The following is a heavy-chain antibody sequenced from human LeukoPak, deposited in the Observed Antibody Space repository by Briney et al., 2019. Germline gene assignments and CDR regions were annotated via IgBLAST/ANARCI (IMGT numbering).Heavy chain of an antibody. D-gene: IGHD6-13*01. Sequence: SQTLSLTCPVYSGSLAVYYCSWIRQPPGKWREWNGEINHSVSTNYNPSLKSRVTISVDTSKNQFSLELSSVTAADTAVYYCARRGWYSSSWYSYYYMDVWGKGTTVTVSS. CDR1: SGSLAVYY. J-gene: IGHJ6*03. CDR2: INHSVST. V-gene: IGHV4-34*01. CDR3: ARRGWYSSSWYSYYYMDV.